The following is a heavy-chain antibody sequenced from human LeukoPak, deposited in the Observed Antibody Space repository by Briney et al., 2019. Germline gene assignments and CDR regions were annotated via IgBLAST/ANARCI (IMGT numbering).Heavy chain of an antibody. J-gene: IGHJ6*03. CDR3: ARDEGYCSSTSCSEDYYYYYMDV. CDR2: ISSSSSYI. Sequence: GGSLRLSCAASGFTFSGYSMNWVRRAPGKGLEWVSSISSSSSYIYYADSVKGRFTISRDNAKNSLYLQMNSLRAEDTAVYYCARDEGYCSSTSCSEDYYYYYMDVWGKGTTATVSS. CDR1: GFTFSGYS. V-gene: IGHV3-21*01. D-gene: IGHD2-2*01.